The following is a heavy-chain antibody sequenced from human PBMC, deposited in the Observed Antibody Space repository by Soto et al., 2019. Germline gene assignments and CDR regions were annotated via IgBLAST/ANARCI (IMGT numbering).Heavy chain of an antibody. CDR1: GGTFSSYA. Sequence: ASVKVSWKASGGTFSSYAISWVRQAPGQGLEWMGGIIPIFGTANYAQKFQGRVTITADESTSTAYMELSSLRSEDTAVYYCARVLSYGYDAFDIWGQGTMVTV. CDR2: IIPIFGTA. D-gene: IGHD5-18*01. CDR3: ARVLSYGYDAFDI. J-gene: IGHJ3*02. V-gene: IGHV1-69*13.